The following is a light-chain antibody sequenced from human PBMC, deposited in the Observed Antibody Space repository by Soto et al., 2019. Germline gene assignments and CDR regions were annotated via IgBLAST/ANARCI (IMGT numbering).Light chain of an antibody. CDR2: HNN. V-gene: IGLV1-51*01. CDR3: GTWDSSVSAGV. CDR1: SSNIGNNY. Sequence: QSVLTQPPSVAAAPAQKVTISCSGSSSNIGNNYVSWYQQLPGTAPKLLLYHNNKRHSGIPDRFSGSKSGTSATPGITGLQTGDEADYYCGTWDSSVSAGVFGTGTKVAVL. J-gene: IGLJ1*01.